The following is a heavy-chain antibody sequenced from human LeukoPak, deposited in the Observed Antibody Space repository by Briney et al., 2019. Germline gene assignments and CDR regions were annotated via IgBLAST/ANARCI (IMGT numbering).Heavy chain of an antibody. CDR1: GFTFSYFA. CDR2: ISSNGSST. V-gene: IGHV3-64*01. J-gene: IGHJ4*02. CDR3: ARDAYFGNYPMYYFDY. Sequence: GGSLRLSCAASGFTFSYFAMHWVRQAPGKGLEYVASISSNGSSTYYANSVKGRFTISRDNSKNTLYLQMGSLRAEDMAVYYCARDAYFGNYPMYYFDYWGQGTLVTVSP. D-gene: IGHD1-7*01.